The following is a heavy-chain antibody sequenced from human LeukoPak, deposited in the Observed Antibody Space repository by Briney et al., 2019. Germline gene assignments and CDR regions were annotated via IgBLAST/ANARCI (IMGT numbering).Heavy chain of an antibody. CDR1: GGSISSYC. J-gene: IGHJ4*02. CDR3: ARLWDYYDSSGYYSYYFDY. CDR2: IYYSGST. Sequence: KPSETLSLTCTVSGGSISSYCWSWIRQPPGKGLEWIGYIYYSGSTNYNPSLKSRVTISVDTSKNQFSLKLSSVTAADTAVYYCARLWDYYDSSGYYSYYFDYWGQGTLVTVSS. D-gene: IGHD3-22*01. V-gene: IGHV4-59*08.